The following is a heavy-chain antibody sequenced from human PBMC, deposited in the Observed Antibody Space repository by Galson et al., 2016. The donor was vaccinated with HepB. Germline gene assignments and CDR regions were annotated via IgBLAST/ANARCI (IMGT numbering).Heavy chain of an antibody. V-gene: IGHV3-74*01. J-gene: IGHJ4*02. Sequence: SLRPSCAASGFTFSSFYMHWVRQAPGKGLEWVSRIKSDGSSTSYADSVKGRFTISRDNAKNTLYLQMNSLRAEDTAVYYCTRMTPPSDCWGQGTLVTVSS. CDR3: TRMTPPSDC. CDR1: GFTFSSFY. CDR2: IKSDGSST.